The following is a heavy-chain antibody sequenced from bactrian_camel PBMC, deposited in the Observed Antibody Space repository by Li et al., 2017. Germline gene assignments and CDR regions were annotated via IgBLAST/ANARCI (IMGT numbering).Heavy chain of an antibody. CDR3: VAGSPLWFGTVRGTSCEYKY. V-gene: IGHV3S55*01. CDR2: FDRNGSP. CDR1: GFTYGSNC. J-gene: IGHJ4*01. D-gene: IGHD7*01. Sequence: HVQLVESGGGSVQAGGSLRLSCTASGFTYGSNCMGWFRQAPGKEREGVAAFDRNGSPMYADSVKGRFTISKDNGKNTLYLQMNSLKPGDTAMYSCVAGSPLWFGTVRGTSCEYKYWGQGTQVTVS.